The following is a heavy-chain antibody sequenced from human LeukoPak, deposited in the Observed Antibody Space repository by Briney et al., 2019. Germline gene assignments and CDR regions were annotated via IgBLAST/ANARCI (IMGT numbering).Heavy chain of an antibody. CDR3: ARSGDYDFWSGRTDAFDI. Sequence: GASVKVSCKASGYTFTSYDINWVRQATGQGLEWMGWMNPNSGNTGYAQKFQGSVTMTRNTSISTAYMELSSLRSEDTAVYYCARSGDYDFWSGRTDAFDIWGQGTMVTVSS. J-gene: IGHJ3*02. CDR1: GYTFTSYD. CDR2: MNPNSGNT. V-gene: IGHV1-8*01. D-gene: IGHD3-3*01.